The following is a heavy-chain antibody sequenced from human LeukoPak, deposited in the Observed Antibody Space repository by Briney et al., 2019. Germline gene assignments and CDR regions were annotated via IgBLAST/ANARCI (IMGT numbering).Heavy chain of an antibody. Sequence: PSGESLRLSCAASGFTFSSYSMNWVRQAPGKGLEWVSYISSSSTTIYYADSVKGRFTISRDNAKNSLYLQMNSLRAEDTAVYYCARVLHKRNYDSSTYYGYWGQGTLVTVSS. D-gene: IGHD3-22*01. V-gene: IGHV3-48*01. CDR1: GFTFSSYS. CDR2: ISSSSTTI. CDR3: ARVLHKRNYDSSTYYGY. J-gene: IGHJ4*02.